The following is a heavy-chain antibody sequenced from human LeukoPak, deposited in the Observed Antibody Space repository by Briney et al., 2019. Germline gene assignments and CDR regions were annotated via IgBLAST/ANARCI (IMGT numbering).Heavy chain of an antibody. CDR1: GFTFTNYC. CDR2: ISYDGSNT. CDR3: ARDPTMVRGTMDV. V-gene: IGHV3-30*04. D-gene: IGHD3-10*01. J-gene: IGHJ6*03. Sequence: PGRSLRLSCAASGFTFTNYCIHWVRHDPGKGPEWVAVISYDGSNTYYADSVKGRFTISRDNSKNTVYLQMNSLRPEDTAVYYCARDPTMVRGTMDVWGKGTTVTVSS.